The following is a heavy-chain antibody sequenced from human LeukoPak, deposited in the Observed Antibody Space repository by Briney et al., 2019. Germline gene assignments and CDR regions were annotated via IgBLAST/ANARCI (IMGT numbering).Heavy chain of an antibody. CDR3: ARHGSRGWELRPNWFDP. V-gene: IGHV4-39*01. J-gene: IGHJ5*02. CDR2: ICYSGST. CDR1: GGSISSSSYY. D-gene: IGHD1-26*01. Sequence: PSETLSLTCTVSGGSISSSSYYWGWIRQPPGKGLEWIGSICYSGSTYYNPSLKSRVSISVDTSKNQFSLKLSSVTAADTAVYYCARHGSRGWELRPNWFDPWGQGTLVTVSS.